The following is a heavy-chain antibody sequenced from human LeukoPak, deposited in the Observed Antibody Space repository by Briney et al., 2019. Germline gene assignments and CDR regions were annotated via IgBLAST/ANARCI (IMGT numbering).Heavy chain of an antibody. V-gene: IGHV1-8*01. CDR3: ARWGSGYYDYYGMDV. D-gene: IGHD3-10*01. Sequence: GASVKVSCKASGYTFTSYDINWVRQAPGQGLEWMGWMNPNNGNTGYAQRFQGRVTMTGNTSMTTAYMELSSLRFEDTAVYYCARWGSGYYDYYGMDVWGQGTTVTVSS. J-gene: IGHJ6*02. CDR1: GYTFTSYD. CDR2: MNPNNGNT.